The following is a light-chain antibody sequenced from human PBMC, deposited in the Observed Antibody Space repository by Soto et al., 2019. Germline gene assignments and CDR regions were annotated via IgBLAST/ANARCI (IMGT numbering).Light chain of an antibody. J-gene: IGKJ3*01. CDR3: QQSYSTFFT. CDR2: AAI. CDR1: QSISHY. V-gene: IGKV1-39*01. Sequence: DIQMTQSPSSLSASVGDRVIITCRASQSISHYLNWYRQKPGKAPELLIYAAIDLQSGVPSRFSGSGSGTDFTLTISSLQPEDFATYYCQQSYSTFFTFGPGTKVDVK.